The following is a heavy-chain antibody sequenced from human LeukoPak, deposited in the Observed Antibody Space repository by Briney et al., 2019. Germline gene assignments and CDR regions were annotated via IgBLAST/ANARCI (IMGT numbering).Heavy chain of an antibody. D-gene: IGHD6-13*01. CDR2: VYYSGIT. V-gene: IGHV4-59*08. Sequence: SETLSLTCTVSGGSISSDYWSWIRQPPGKGLEWIGYVYYSGITNYNPSLKSRVTISVGTSKNHFSLKLSSVTAADYCARHLYSSSWPDYWGQGTLVTVSS. CDR1: GGSISSDY. CDR3: YSSSWPDY. J-gene: IGHJ4*02.